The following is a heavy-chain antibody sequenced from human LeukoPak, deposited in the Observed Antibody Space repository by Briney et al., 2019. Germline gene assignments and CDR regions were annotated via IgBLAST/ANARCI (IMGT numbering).Heavy chain of an antibody. V-gene: IGHV3-30*02. J-gene: IGHJ3*02. CDR3: ARSHSSSWTHAFDI. CDR1: GFTFSNYA. D-gene: IGHD6-13*01. CDR2: IRYDGSNE. Sequence: GGSLRLSCAASGFTFSNYAMHWVRQAPGKGLEWVTFIRYDGSNEFYADSVKGRFTISRDNSKNTLYLQMNSLRAEDTAVYYCARSHSSSWTHAFDIWGQGTMVTVSS.